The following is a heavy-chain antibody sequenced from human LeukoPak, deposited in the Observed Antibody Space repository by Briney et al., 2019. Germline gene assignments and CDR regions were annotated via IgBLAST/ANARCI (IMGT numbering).Heavy chain of an antibody. Sequence: SETLSLTCTVSGGSISSYYWSWIRQPPGKGLEWIGFIYYSGITNYNPSLKSRVTISVDTSKNQFSLKLSSVTAADTAVYYCARADPGGAFDIWGQGTMVTVSS. CDR2: IYYSGIT. CDR3: ARADPGGAFDI. V-gene: IGHV4-59*01. J-gene: IGHJ3*02. D-gene: IGHD3-10*01. CDR1: GGSISSYY.